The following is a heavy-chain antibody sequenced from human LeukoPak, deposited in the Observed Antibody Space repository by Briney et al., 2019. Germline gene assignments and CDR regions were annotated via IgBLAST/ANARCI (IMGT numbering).Heavy chain of an antibody. Sequence: GGSLRLFCAASGFTLSSYAMHWVRQAPGKGLEWVAVISYDGSNKYYADSVKGRFTISRDNSKNTLYLQMNSLRAEDTAVYYCARDSGFDPWGQGTLVTVSS. CDR3: ARDSGFDP. CDR1: GFTLSSYA. J-gene: IGHJ5*02. CDR2: ISYDGSNK. V-gene: IGHV3-30*04.